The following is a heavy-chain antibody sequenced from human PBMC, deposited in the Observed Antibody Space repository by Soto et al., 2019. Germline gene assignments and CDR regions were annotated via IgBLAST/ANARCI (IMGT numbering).Heavy chain of an antibody. J-gene: IGHJ4*02. D-gene: IGHD3-16*01. CDR1: GFTFDDYA. CDR3: AKGSRLHLGEFPD. V-gene: IGHV3-9*01. CDR2: ISWDSYSK. Sequence: EVQLVESGGDLVQPGRSLRLSCAASGFTFDDYAMNWVRQAPGKGLEWVSGISWDSYSKGYADSVKGRFTISRDNSQNSLYLLMNSLRTEDTALYYCAKGSRLHLGEFPDWGQGTLVTVSS.